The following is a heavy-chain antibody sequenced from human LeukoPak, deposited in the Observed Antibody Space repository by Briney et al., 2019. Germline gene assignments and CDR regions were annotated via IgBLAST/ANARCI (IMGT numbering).Heavy chain of an antibody. CDR2: INPSGGST. V-gene: IGHV1-46*01. D-gene: IGHD2-2*01. Sequence: GASVKVSCKASGYTFTSYYMHWVRQAPGQGLEWMGIINPSGGSTSYAQKFQGRVTMTRDTSISTAYLELRGLTSDDSAVYYCARIPQRVPHNWFDPWGQGTLVTVSS. CDR3: ARIPQRVPHNWFDP. CDR1: GYTFTSYY. J-gene: IGHJ5*02.